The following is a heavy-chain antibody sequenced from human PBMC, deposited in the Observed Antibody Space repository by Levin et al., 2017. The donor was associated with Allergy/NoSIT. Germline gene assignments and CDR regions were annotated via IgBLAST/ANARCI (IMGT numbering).Heavy chain of an antibody. CDR2: INPNSGDT. CDR1: GYTFSGYY. D-gene: IGHD3-9*01. V-gene: IGHV1-2*06. CDR3: AREPPKFYDILTGPGDY. J-gene: IGHJ4*02. Sequence: ASVKVSCKASGYTFSGYYMYWVRQAPGQGLEWMGRINPNSGDTNYAQKFQGRVTMTRDTSISTAYMELSSLTSDDTAVYYCAREPPKFYDILTGPGDYWGQGTLITVSS.